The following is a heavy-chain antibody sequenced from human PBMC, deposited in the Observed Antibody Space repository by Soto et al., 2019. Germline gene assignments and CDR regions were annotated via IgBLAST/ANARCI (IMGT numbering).Heavy chain of an antibody. CDR1: GFTFSSYA. Sequence: EVQLLESGGGLVQPGGSLRLSCAASGFTFSSYAMSWVRQAPGKGLEWVSAISGSGGSTFYADSLKGRFPISRDNSKNTLYLQMNNLRAEDTAVYYCANGRSYMDIVTVPAARTRPDYWGQGTLVTVSS. J-gene: IGHJ4*02. V-gene: IGHV3-23*01. CDR3: ANGRSYMDIVTVPAARTRPDY. D-gene: IGHD2-2*03. CDR2: ISGSGGST.